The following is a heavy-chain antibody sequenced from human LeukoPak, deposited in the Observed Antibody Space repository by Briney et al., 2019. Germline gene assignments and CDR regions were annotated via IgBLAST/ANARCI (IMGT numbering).Heavy chain of an antibody. CDR2: IYYSGST. J-gene: IGHJ4*02. D-gene: IGHD3-9*01. CDR1: GGSISSGDYY. CDR3: ARVRRSYDILFDY. Sequence: PSETLSLTCTVSGGSISSGDYYWSWIRQPPGKGLEWIGYIYYSGSTYYNPSLKSRVTISVDTSKNQFSLKLSSVTAADTAVYYCARVRRSYDILFDYWGQGTLVTVSS. V-gene: IGHV4-30-4*01.